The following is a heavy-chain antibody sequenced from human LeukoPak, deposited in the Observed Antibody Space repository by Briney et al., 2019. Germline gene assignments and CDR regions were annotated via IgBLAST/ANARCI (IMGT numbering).Heavy chain of an antibody. D-gene: IGHD3-10*01. CDR1: GFTFDDYA. CDR3: AKDMVRYYYGSGTPGYFDY. V-gene: IGHV3-9*01. Sequence: PGGSLRLSCAASGFTFDDYAMHWVRQAPGKGLEWVSGISWNSGSIGYADSVKGRFTISRDNAKNSLYLQMNSLRAEDTALNYCAKDMVRYYYGSGTPGYFDYWGQGTLVTVPS. CDR2: ISWNSGSI. J-gene: IGHJ4*02.